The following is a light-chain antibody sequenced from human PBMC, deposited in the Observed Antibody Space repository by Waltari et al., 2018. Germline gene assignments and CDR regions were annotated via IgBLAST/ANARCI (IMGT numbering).Light chain of an antibody. J-gene: IGKJ4*01. CDR1: HTVRPTY. CDR2: GAA. CDR3: QQYDISPLT. V-gene: IGKV3-20*01. Sequence: EIVLTQSPGTPSLSRAERAPLSCRASHTVRPTYFAWYQQKPGQAPTLLISGAASRATGIPDRFSGSGSGTDFSLTISSLEPEDFAVYYCQQYDISPLTFGGGTKVEIK.